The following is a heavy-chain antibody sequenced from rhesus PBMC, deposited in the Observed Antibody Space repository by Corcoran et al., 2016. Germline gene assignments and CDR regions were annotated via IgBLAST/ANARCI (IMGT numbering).Heavy chain of an antibody. CDR3: AREDCTGSGCYAIYGLDS. Sequence: QVQLQESGPGLVKPSETLSLTCAVSGGSISDDYYWSWIRQPPGKGLELIGYISCSGGGNNSNPSLKNRVCISIDTSKIQFSLKLSSVTAADTAVYYCAREDCTGSGCYAIYGLDSWGQGVVVTVSS. J-gene: IGHJ6*01. D-gene: IGHD2-21*01. V-gene: IGHV4-106*01. CDR1: GGSISDDYY. CDR2: ISCSGGGN.